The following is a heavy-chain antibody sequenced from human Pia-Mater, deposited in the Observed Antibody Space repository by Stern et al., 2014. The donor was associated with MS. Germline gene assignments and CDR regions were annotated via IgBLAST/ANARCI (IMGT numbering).Heavy chain of an antibody. J-gene: IGHJ6*02. CDR1: GGTFNVYA. Sequence: QVQLVQSGAEVKKPGSSVKVSCKASGGTFNVYAINWLRQAPGQGLEWMGGIIPIFGTANYAQKFQGRVTITAYESTRTSSMQLSSLRYDDTAVYYCARDGRHTDNYGLDVWGQGTTVTVSS. D-gene: IGHD3-9*01. CDR3: ARDGRHTDNYGLDV. CDR2: IIPIFGTA. V-gene: IGHV1-69*01.